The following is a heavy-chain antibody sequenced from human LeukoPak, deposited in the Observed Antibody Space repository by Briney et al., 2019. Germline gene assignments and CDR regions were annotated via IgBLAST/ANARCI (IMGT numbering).Heavy chain of an antibody. V-gene: IGHV4-34*01. J-gene: IGHJ5*02. CDR3: ARGRGVVYRDWFDH. CDR2: INHSGRT. Sequence: SETLSLTCAVYGGPFSHYYWTWIRQPPGKGLEWIGEINHSGRTKYNPSLKSRVTISVDTSKSQFSLDLKSVTAADTAVYYCARGRGVVYRDWFDHWGQGTLVTVSS. D-gene: IGHD2-8*02. CDR1: GGPFSHYY.